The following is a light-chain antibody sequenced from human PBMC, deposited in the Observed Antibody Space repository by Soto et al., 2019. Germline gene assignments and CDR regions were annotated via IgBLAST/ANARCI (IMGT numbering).Light chain of an antibody. J-gene: IGLJ1*01. CDR3: SSYTSSSTLV. V-gene: IGLV2-14*01. Sequence: QSVLTQPASVSGSPGQSITICCSGTSSDVGAYNSVAWYQHNPGKAPKLMIYDVSNRPSGVSSRFSGSKSANTASLSISGLQADDEADYYCSSYTSSSTLVFGTGTKVTVL. CDR2: DVS. CDR1: SSDVGAYNS.